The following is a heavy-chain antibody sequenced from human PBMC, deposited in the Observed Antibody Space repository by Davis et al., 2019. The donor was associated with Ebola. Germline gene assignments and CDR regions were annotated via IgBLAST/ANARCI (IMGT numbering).Heavy chain of an antibody. V-gene: IGHV3-20*04. J-gene: IGHJ5*02. Sequence: PGGSLRLSCAASGFIFDDYAMTWVRQAPGKGLEWVSGINWNGGSTGYVDSVKGRFTISRDNAKNSLYLEMRSLRVEDTASYYCARVNAGTGYSRFDTWGQGTQVTVSS. CDR3: ARVNAGTGYSRFDT. CDR1: GFIFDDYA. CDR2: INWNGGST. D-gene: IGHD3/OR15-3a*01.